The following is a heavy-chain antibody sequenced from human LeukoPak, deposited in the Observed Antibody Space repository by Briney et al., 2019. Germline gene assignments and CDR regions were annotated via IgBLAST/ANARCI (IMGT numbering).Heavy chain of an antibody. CDR3: AKGNLASSCIPGTNYFDY. Sequence: GGSLRLSCAASGFTFSSYAMSWVRQAPGKGLEWVSAISGSGGSTYYADSVKGRFTISRDNSKNTLYLQMNSLRAEDTAVYYCAKGNLASSCIPGTNYFDYWGQGTLVTVSS. CDR1: GFTFSSYA. CDR2: ISGSGGST. D-gene: IGHD1-14*01. V-gene: IGHV3-23*01. J-gene: IGHJ4*02.